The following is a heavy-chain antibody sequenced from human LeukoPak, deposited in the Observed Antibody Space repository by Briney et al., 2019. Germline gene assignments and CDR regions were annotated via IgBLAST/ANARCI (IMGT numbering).Heavy chain of an antibody. CDR2: IYSSGPT. D-gene: IGHD2-8*02. Sequence: AGTLCLSCAVSGFALSSKYMSWVRQPPGKGLEWVAVIYSSGPTYYTPSLKGGVTISRDNSKTTLSLQINGLSVEDTAVYYCAKGGMTSGGKGGVFEIGGQGTRIMVSS. J-gene: IGHJ3*02. CDR1: GFALSSKY. CDR3: AKGGMTSGGKGGVFEI. V-gene: IGHV3-66*01.